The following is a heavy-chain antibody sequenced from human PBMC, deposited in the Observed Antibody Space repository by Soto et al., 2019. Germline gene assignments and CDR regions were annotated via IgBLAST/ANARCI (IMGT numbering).Heavy chain of an antibody. J-gene: IGHJ4*02. Sequence: EGQLVESGGGLVQPGGSLRLSCQVSGFTFRSYWMTWVRRAPGKGLEWVANINLDGSEKYYVDAVKGRFTISRDNAKNSLQLDLRDLRANDTAVYYCATGAMAGNEVPDDWGQGTLVTVSS. CDR2: INLDGSEK. CDR3: ATGAMAGNEVPDD. D-gene: IGHD1-1*01. V-gene: IGHV3-7*05. CDR1: GFTFRSYW.